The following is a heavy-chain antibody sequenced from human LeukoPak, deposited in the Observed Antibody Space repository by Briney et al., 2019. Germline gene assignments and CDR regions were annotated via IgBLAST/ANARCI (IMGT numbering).Heavy chain of an antibody. CDR1: GFTFSSYN. CDR3: ARVRSGYDSYYYYYYMDV. D-gene: IGHD2-2*01. CDR2: ISSSSSYI. V-gene: IGHV3-21*01. J-gene: IGHJ6*03. Sequence: SGGSLRLSCVASGFTFSSYNMNWVRQAPGKGLEWVSSISSSSSYIYYADSVKGRFTISRDNAKNSLYLQMNSLRAEDTAVYYCARVRSGYDSYYYYYYMDVWGKGTTVTVSS.